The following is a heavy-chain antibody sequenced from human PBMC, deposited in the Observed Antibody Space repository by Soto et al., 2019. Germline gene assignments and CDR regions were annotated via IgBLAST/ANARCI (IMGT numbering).Heavy chain of an antibody. D-gene: IGHD2-15*01. V-gene: IGHV1-46*01. CDR1: GYTSTSCN. Sequence: GASVKVSCKTSGYTSTSCNVHWVRQAPGQGLEWMGFINPSGTSTTYAQQFHGRVTMTRDTSTATVYMELDSLRSEDTAVYFCARDLPGGNKPLDSWGQGTLVTVSS. CDR2: INPSGTST. J-gene: IGHJ4*02. CDR3: ARDLPGGNKPLDS.